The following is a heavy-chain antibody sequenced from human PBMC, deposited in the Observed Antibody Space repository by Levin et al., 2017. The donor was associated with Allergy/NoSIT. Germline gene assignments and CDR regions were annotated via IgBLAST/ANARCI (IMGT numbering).Heavy chain of an antibody. CDR1: GGSFSGYY. V-gene: IGHV4-34*01. Sequence: PSETLSLTCAVYGGSFSGYYWSWIRQPPGKGLEWIGEINHSGSTNYNPSLKSRVTISVDTSKNQFSLKLSSVTAADTAVYYCARGIHDYGDPPLYYWGQGTLVTVSS. CDR3: ARGIHDYGDPPLYY. J-gene: IGHJ4*02. CDR2: INHSGST. D-gene: IGHD4-17*01.